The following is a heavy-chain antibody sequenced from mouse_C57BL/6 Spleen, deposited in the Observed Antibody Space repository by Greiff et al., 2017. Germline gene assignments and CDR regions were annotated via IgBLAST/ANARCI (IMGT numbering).Heavy chain of an antibody. CDR1: GYAFSSSW. CDR3: ARDYGSSPPFAY. D-gene: IGHD1-1*01. V-gene: IGHV1-82*01. J-gene: IGHJ3*01. CDR2: IYPGDGDT. Sequence: QVQLQQSGPELVKPGASVKISCKASGYAFSSSWMNWVKQRPGKGLEWIGRIYPGDGDTNYNGKFKGKATLTADKSSSTAYMQLSSLTSEDSAVYFCARDYGSSPPFAYWGQGTLVTVSA.